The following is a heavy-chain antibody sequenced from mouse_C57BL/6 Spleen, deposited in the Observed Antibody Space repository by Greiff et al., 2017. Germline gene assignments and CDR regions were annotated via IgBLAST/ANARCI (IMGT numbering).Heavy chain of an antibody. CDR2: IDPSDSET. D-gene: IGHD1-1*01. V-gene: IGHV1-52*01. CDR1: GYTFTSYW. Sequence: VQLQQPGAELVRPGSSVKLSCKASGYTFTSYWMHWVKQRPIQGLEWIGKIDPSDSETHYNQKFKDTDTLTVDTSSSTAYMQLSSLTSEDSAVYYGARGGTYGSSYGWYFDVWGTGTTVTVSS. CDR3: ARGGTYGSSYGWYFDV. J-gene: IGHJ1*03.